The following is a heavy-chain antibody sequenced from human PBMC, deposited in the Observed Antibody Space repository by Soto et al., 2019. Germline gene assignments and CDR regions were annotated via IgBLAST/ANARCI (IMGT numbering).Heavy chain of an antibody. CDR1: GFTFSTYA. J-gene: IGHJ4*02. V-gene: IGHV3-23*01. CDR3: AKQPLKVPLRFDY. D-gene: IGHD6-25*01. CDR2: ISSSSGST. Sequence: EVQLLESGGGLVQPGGSLRLSCAASGFTFSTYAMAWVRQAPGKGLEWVSSISSSSGSTFYADSVKGRFTISSDNSENTLSLQMNSLRAEDTALYYCAKQPLKVPLRFDYWGQGTLVTVSS.